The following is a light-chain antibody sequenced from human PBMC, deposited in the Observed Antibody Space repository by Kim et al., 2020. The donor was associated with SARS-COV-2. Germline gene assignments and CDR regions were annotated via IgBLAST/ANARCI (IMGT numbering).Light chain of an antibody. CDR1: RSW. J-gene: IGKJ2*01. V-gene: IGKV1-5*03. CDR3: QQYDDYPMYT. CDR2: RAS. Sequence: RSWLAWYQQKPGEPPKLLIYRASILQRGVPSRFSGSGSGTEFTLSISSLQPDDFATYYCQQYDDYPMYTFGQGTKLEIK.